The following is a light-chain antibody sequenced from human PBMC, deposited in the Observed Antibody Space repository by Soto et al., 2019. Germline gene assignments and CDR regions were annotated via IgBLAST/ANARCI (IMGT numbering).Light chain of an antibody. CDR2: DDD. Sequence: QSVLTQPPSVSGAPRQRVTISCSGSGSSIGNNAVKWYQQVPGKAPKLLNSDDDLLPSGVSDRFSASKSGTSASLAISEVQSEDEADYYCAAWDESVKGWVFGGGTKLTVL. CDR3: AAWDESVKGWV. CDR1: GSSIGNNA. J-gene: IGLJ3*02. V-gene: IGLV1-36*01.